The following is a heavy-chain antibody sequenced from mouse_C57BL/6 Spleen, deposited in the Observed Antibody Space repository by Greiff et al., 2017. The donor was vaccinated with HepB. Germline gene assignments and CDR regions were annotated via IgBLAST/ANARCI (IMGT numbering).Heavy chain of an antibody. D-gene: IGHD2-1*01. V-gene: IGHV5-17*01. CDR2: ISSGSSTI. CDR1: GFTFSDYG. J-gene: IGHJ4*01. CDR3: AAIYYGNFNYYAMDY. Sequence: EVQLVESGGGLVKPGGSLKLSCAASGFTFSDYGMHWVRQAPEKGLEWVAYISSGSSTIYYADTVKGRFTISRDNAKNTLFLQMTSLRSEDTAMYYCAAIYYGNFNYYAMDYWGQGTSVTVSS.